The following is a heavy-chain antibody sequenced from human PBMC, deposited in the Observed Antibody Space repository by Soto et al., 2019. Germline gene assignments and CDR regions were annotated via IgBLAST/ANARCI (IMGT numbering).Heavy chain of an antibody. V-gene: IGHV3-7*03. CDR1: GFTFGSFW. Sequence: EVQLVESGGGLVQPGGSLRLSCAASGFTFGSFWMSWVRQPPGKGLEWVANIKQDGSEKFYVDSVKGRFTISRDNVKKSLYLQMNSLRADDTAVYYCARGPAFPPFFDYWGQGTLVTVSS. CDR3: ARGPAFPPFFDY. J-gene: IGHJ4*02. D-gene: IGHD2-2*01. CDR2: IKQDGSEK.